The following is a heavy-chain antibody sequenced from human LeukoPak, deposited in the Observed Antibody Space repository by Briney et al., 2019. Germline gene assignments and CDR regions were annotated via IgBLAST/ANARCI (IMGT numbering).Heavy chain of an antibody. Sequence: PSETLSLTCTVSGGSISSYYWSWIRQPPGKGLEWIGYIYYSGSTNYNPSLKSRVTISVDTSKNQFSLKLSSVTATDTAVYYCACGYSYGKYYYYYYGMDVWGQGTTVTVSS. J-gene: IGHJ6*02. D-gene: IGHD5-18*01. V-gene: IGHV4-59*08. CDR1: GGSISSYY. CDR2: IYYSGST. CDR3: ACGYSYGKYYYYYYGMDV.